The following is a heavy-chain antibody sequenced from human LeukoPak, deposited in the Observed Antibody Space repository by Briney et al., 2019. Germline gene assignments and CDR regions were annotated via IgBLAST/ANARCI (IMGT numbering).Heavy chain of an antibody. CDR3: ARIVGPYYYDSSGYYGTYDY. CDR1: GGSISSYY. Sequence: SETLSLTCTVSGGSISSYYWSWIRQPPGKGLEWIGYIYYSGSTNYNPSLKSRVTISVDTSKNQSSLKLSSVTAADTAVYYCARIVGPYYYDSSGYYGTYDYWGQGTLVTVSS. D-gene: IGHD3-22*01. J-gene: IGHJ4*02. V-gene: IGHV4-59*01. CDR2: IYYSGST.